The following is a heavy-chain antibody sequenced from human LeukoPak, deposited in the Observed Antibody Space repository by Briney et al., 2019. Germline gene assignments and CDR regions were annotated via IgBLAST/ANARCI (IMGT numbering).Heavy chain of an antibody. V-gene: IGHV3-21*01. D-gene: IGHD2-21*02. CDR2: ISSGSSYI. CDR1: GFTFSSYS. J-gene: IGHJ3*02. Sequence: PGGSLRLSCAASGFTFSSYSMNWVRQAPGKGLEWVSSISSGSSYIYYADSVKGRFTISRDNSKNTLYLQMNSLRAEDTAVYYCARGRRFVVTAICCDAFDIWGQGTMGTVSS. CDR3: ARGRRFVVTAICCDAFDI.